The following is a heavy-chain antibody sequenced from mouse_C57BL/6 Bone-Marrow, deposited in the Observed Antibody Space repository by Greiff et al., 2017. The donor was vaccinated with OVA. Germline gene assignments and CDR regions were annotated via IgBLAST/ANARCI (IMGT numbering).Heavy chain of an antibody. CDR2: IYPGSGST. CDR1: DYAFTSYC. CDR3: ASSDYSFAY. J-gene: IGHJ3*01. D-gene: IGHD2-4*01. Sequence: QVQLQQPGAGLVKPGASVKMSCKASDYAFTSYCITWVRQRPGQGLEWVGDIYPGSGSTNYPETFKSKATLTVDTSSSTAYMQLSSLTSEDSAVYYCASSDYSFAYWGQGTLVTVSA. V-gene: IGHV1-55*01.